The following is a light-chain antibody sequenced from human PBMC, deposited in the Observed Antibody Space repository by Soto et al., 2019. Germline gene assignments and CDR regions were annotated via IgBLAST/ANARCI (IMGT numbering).Light chain of an antibody. Sequence: SYELTQPPSVSVSPGQTASITCXXDKLGDKYACWXQQKPGQSPVLVIYQDSKRPSGIPERFSGSNSGNTATLTISGTQAMDEADYYXQAWDSSTVVFGGGTKVTVL. V-gene: IGLV3-1*01. CDR1: KLGDKY. CDR2: QDS. J-gene: IGLJ2*01. CDR3: QAWDSSTVV.